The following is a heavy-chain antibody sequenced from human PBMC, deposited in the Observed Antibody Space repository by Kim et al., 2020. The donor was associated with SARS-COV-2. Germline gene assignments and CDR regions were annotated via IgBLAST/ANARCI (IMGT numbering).Heavy chain of an antibody. V-gene: IGHV3-7*01. CDR3: GSGGNSGN. CDR2: IKQDGSEK. Sequence: GGSLRLSCAASGLTFSSYWMSWVRQAPGKGLEWVDNIKQDGSEKNYVDSVKGRFTISRDNAKKLVYLQMNSLRAEDTAVYYCGSGGNSGNWGQGTLVTVSS. CDR1: GLTFSSYW. D-gene: IGHD2-21*02. J-gene: IGHJ4*02.